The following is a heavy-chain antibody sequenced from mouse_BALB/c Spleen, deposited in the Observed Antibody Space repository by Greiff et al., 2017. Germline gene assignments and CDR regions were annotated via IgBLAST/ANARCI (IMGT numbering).Heavy chain of an antibody. CDR3: ARDHDYDDGYYAMDY. Sequence: VQVVESGGGLVKPGGSLKLSCAASGFTFSDYYMYWVRQTPEKRLEWVATISDGGSYTYYPDSVKGRFTISRDNAKNNLYLQMSSLKSEDTAMYYCARDHDYDDGYYAMDYWGQGTSVTVSS. V-gene: IGHV5-4*02. CDR1: GFTFSDYY. D-gene: IGHD2-4*01. CDR2: ISDGGSYT. J-gene: IGHJ4*01.